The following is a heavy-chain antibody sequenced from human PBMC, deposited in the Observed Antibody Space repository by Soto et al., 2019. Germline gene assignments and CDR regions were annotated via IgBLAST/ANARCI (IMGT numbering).Heavy chain of an antibody. CDR3: ASSLGIAGAEHLQH. CDR2: IIPISDTT. V-gene: IGHV1-69*06. CDR1: GGTFSSYT. D-gene: IGHD6-13*01. Sequence: GASVKVSCKASGGTFSSYTLTWVRQAPGQGLEWMGGIIPISDTTNYAQKFQGRVTITVDKSTSTAYMELSSLRSEETAVYYCASSLGIAGAEHLQHWGQGTLVTVSS. J-gene: IGHJ1*01.